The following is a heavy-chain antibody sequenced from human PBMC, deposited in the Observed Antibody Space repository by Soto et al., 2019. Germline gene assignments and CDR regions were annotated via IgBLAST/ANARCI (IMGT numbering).Heavy chain of an antibody. CDR2: ISGSGGGT. V-gene: IGHV3-23*01. CDR3: AKDGSSSY. CDR1: GFTFSSYG. J-gene: IGHJ4*02. Sequence: EVQLLESGGDLVQPGGSLRLSCAASGFTFSSYGMSWVRQAPGKGLEWVAAISGSGGGTYYADYVKGRFTISRDNSRNTQYLQMNSLRAEDTALYYCAKDGSSSYWGQGTLVTVSS. D-gene: IGHD6-13*01.